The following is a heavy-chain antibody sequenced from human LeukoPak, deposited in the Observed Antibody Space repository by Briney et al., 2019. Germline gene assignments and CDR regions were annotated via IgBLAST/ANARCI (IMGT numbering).Heavy chain of an antibody. Sequence: APVKVSCKASGYTFTSYGISWVRQAPGQGLEWMGWISAYNGNTNYAQKFQGRVSMTRNTSISTAYMELSNLRSEDTAVYYCARRLGRGTAPDFWGQGTLVTVSS. CDR2: ISAYNGNT. CDR3: ARRLGRGTAPDF. J-gene: IGHJ4*02. D-gene: IGHD5-18*01. V-gene: IGHV1-18*01. CDR1: GYTFTSYG.